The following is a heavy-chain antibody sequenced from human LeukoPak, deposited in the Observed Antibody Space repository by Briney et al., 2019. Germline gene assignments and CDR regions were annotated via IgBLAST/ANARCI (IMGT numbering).Heavy chain of an antibody. D-gene: IGHD3-10*01. CDR2: INPNSGGT. Sequence: ASVKVSCKASGYTFTAYYLHWVRQAPGQGLEWLGWINPNSGGTNYAQKFQGRVTMTRDTSISTAYMELNRLRSDDTAVYYCARGPEGWGSYYRGGYNCFDPWGQGTLVTVSS. CDR1: GYTFTAYY. J-gene: IGHJ5*02. CDR3: ARGPEGWGSYYRGGYNCFDP. V-gene: IGHV1-2*02.